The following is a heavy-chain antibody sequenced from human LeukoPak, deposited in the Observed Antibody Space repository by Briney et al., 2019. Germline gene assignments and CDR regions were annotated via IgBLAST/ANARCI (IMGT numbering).Heavy chain of an antibody. CDR3: ASNYYGSGSYYNVGPDY. J-gene: IGHJ4*02. CDR2: IKQDGSEK. V-gene: IGHV3-7*01. D-gene: IGHD3-10*01. CDR1: GFTFSNYW. Sequence: GGSLRLSCAASGFTFSNYWMSWVRQAPGKGLEWVANIKQDGSEKYYVDSVKGRFTMSRDNAKNSLYLQMNSLRAEDTAVYYCASNYYGSGSYYNVGPDYWGQGTLVTVSS.